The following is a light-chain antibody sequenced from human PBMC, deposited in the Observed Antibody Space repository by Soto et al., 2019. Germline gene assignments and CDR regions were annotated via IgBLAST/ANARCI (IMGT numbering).Light chain of an antibody. V-gene: IGKV1-5*01. J-gene: IGKJ2*01. CDR1: QSISTW. CDR2: DAS. CDR3: QQYGNYYT. Sequence: DIQMTQSPSTLSAYVGDRVTITCRASQSISTWLAWYQQKPGKAPKLLIYDASSLESGVPSRFSGSGSGTEFTLTITSLQPDDFATYYCQQYGNYYTFGQGTKLEIK.